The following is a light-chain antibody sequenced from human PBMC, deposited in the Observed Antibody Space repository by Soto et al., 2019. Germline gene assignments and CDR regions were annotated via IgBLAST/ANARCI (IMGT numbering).Light chain of an antibody. CDR2: AAS. J-gene: IGKJ2*01. V-gene: IGKV1-39*01. Sequence: DIHITQSPSSLAAFVGDRVTITCRTCQTVSTYLSWCQQKPGEAPKLLIYAASTLQSGVPSRFSGSGSGTEFTLTITSLQPEDFATYFCQQSYSSPVTFGQGTKLE. CDR3: QQSYSSPVT. CDR1: QTVSTY.